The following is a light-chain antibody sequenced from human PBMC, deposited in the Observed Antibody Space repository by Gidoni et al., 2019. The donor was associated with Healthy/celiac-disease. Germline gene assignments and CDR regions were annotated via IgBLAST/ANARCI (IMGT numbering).Light chain of an antibody. CDR2: KVY. J-gene: IGKJ1*01. Sequence: DVVMTQSPLSLPVTLGQPASISCRSSQSFVYSDGNTYLTSYQQRPGQSPRRLMYKVYNRDSGVPDRFSGSGSGTDFTLKISRVEAEDVGVYYCMQGTHWPPTFGQGTKVEIK. CDR1: QSFVYSDGNTY. CDR3: MQGTHWPPT. V-gene: IGKV2-30*01.